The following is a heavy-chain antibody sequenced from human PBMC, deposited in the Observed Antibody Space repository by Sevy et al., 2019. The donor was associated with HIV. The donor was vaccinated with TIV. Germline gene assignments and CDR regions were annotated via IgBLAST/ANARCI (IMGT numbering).Heavy chain of an antibody. D-gene: IGHD1-26*01. J-gene: IGHJ4*02. CDR3: AKEGDLGGSSHFDY. CDR2: ISWNSGSI. CDR1: GFTFDDYA. Sequence: GGSLRLSCAASGFTFDDYAMHWVRQAPGKGLEWASGISWNSGSIGYADSVKGRFTISRDNAKNSLYLQMNSLRAEDTALYYCAKEGDLGGSSHFDYWGQGTLVTVSS. V-gene: IGHV3-9*01.